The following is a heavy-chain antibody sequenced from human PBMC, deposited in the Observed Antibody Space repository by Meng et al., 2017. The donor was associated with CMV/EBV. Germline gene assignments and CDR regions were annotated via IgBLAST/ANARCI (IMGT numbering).Heavy chain of an antibody. J-gene: IGHJ4*02. V-gene: IGHV3-66*02. CDR2: IYSGGST. CDR3: ANEYSSSSGPERTDY. Sequence: GESLKISCVASGFTVSSHYMSWVRQAPGKGLEWVSVIYSGGSTYYADSVKGRFTISRDNSKNTLYLQMNSLRAEDTAVYYCANEYSSSSGPERTDYWGQGTLVTVSS. CDR1: GFTVSSHY. D-gene: IGHD6-6*01.